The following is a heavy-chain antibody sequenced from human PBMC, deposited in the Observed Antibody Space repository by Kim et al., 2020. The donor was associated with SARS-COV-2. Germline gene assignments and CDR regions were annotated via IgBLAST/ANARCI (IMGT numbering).Heavy chain of an antibody. D-gene: IGHD3-10*01. CDR2: IWYDGSNK. CDR1: GFTFSSYG. V-gene: IGHV3-33*06. Sequence: GGSLRLSCAASGFTFSSYGMHWVRQAPGKGLEWVAVIWYDGSNKYYADSVKGRFTISRDNSKNTLYLQMNSLRAEDTAVYYCAKDRAVRGVATYYFDYWGQGTLVTVSS. CDR3: AKDRAVRGVATYYFDY. J-gene: IGHJ4*02.